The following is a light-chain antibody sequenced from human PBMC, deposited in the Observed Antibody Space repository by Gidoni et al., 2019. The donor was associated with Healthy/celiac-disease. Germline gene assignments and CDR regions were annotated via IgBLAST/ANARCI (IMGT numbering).Light chain of an antibody. CDR3: QQYGSSPPLT. Sequence: IVLTQSPGTLSLSAGERATLSCRASQSVSSSYLAWYQQKPTQAPRLLIYGASSRATGIPDRFSGSGSGTDFTLTISRLEPEDFAVYYCQQYGSSPPLTFGGGTKVEIK. J-gene: IGKJ4*01. CDR2: GAS. V-gene: IGKV3-20*01. CDR1: QSVSSSY.